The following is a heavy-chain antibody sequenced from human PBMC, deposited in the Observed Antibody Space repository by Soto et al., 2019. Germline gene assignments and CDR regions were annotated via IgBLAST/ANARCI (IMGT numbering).Heavy chain of an antibody. V-gene: IGHV5-51*01. D-gene: IGHD4-17*01. CDR2: IYPGDSDT. CDR1: GYSFTSYW. J-gene: IGHJ4*02. CDR3: ARPVYGDYPMYYFDY. Sequence: GESLKISCKGSGYSFTSYWIGWVRQMPGKGLEWMGIIYPGDSDTRYSPSFQGQVTISADKSISTAYLQWSSLKASDTAMYYCARPVYGDYPMYYFDYWGQGTLVTVSS.